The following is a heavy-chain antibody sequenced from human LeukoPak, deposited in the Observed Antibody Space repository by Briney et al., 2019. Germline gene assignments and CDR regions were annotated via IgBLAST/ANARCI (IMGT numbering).Heavy chain of an antibody. D-gene: IGHD6-13*01. CDR1: GFTFSSYG. CDR3: ARDHYSSSWHNFDY. V-gene: IGHV3-30*03. Sequence: GGSLRLSCAASGFTFSSYGMHWVRQAPGKGLEWVAVISYDGSNKYYADSVKGRFTISRDNSKNTLYLQMNSLRAEDTAVYYCARDHYSSSWHNFDYWGQGTLVTVSS. CDR2: ISYDGSNK. J-gene: IGHJ4*02.